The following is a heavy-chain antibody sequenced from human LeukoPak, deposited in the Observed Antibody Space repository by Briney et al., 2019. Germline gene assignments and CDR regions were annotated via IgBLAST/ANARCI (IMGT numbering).Heavy chain of an antibody. D-gene: IGHD4-17*01. Sequence: PSETLSLTCTVSGGAISSYYWSWIRQPPGKGLEWIGDIYYSGSANYNPSFKSRVTISVDTSKNQFSRKLSSVPAADTAVYYCARYAVTTALFDYWGQGTLVTVSS. CDR2: IYYSGSA. CDR3: ARYAVTTALFDY. CDR1: GGAISSYY. V-gene: IGHV4-59*01. J-gene: IGHJ4*02.